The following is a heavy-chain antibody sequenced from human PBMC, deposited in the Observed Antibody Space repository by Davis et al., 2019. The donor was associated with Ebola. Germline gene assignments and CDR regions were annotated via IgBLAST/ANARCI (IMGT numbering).Heavy chain of an antibody. V-gene: IGHV4-34*01. CDR1: GGSFSGYY. J-gene: IGHJ2*01. D-gene: IGHD3-22*01. Sequence: SETLSLTCAVYGGSFSGYYWSWIRQPPGKGLEWIGEINHSGSTNYNPSLKSRVTISVDTSKNHFSLKLNSVTTADTAVYYCASSRDNSGYYWYFDLWGRGTLVTVSS. CDR2: INHSGST. CDR3: ASSRDNSGYYWYFDL.